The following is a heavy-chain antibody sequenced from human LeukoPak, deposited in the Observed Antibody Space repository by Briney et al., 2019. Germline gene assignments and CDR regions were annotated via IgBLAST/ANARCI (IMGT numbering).Heavy chain of an antibody. CDR1: GFTFSSYG. Sequence: SGGSLRLSCAASGFTFSSYGMSWVRQAPGKGLEWVSAISGSGGSTYYADSVKGRFTISRDNAKNSLYLQMNSLRAEDTAVYYCARGKYYFDYWGQGTLVTVSS. CDR3: ARGKYYFDY. V-gene: IGHV3-23*01. CDR2: ISGSGGST. J-gene: IGHJ4*02.